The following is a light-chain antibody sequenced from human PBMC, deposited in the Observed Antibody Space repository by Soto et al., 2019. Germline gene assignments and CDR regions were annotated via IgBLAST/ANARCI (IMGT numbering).Light chain of an antibody. CDR2: LGS. CDR3: MQALQTRT. J-gene: IGKJ1*01. CDR1: QSLLHSNGYNY. Sequence: EIVMTKSPLSLPVTPGEPASISCRSSQSLLHSNGYNYLDWYLQKPGQSPQLLIYLGSNRASGVPDRFSGSGSGTDFTLKISRVEAEDVGVYYCMQALQTRTFGQGTKVDIK. V-gene: IGKV2-28*01.